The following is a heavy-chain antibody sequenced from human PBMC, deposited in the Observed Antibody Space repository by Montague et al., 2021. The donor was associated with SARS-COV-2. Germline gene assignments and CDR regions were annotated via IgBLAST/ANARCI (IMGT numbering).Heavy chain of an antibody. Sequence: SETLSLTCTVSGGSISSSSYYWVWIRHPPGKGLEWIVSNYYSRSSYCNPTLKSRVTMSVDTTKNQFSLKLSSVTDADTAAFYCPRLGVLRGASDIWGQGTMVTVSS. CDR3: PRLGVLRGASDI. V-gene: IGHV4-39*01. CDR2: NYYSRSS. D-gene: IGHD4/OR15-4a*01. CDR1: GGSISSSSYY. J-gene: IGHJ3*02.